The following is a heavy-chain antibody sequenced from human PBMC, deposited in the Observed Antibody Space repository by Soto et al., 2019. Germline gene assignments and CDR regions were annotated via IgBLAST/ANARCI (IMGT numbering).Heavy chain of an antibody. J-gene: IGHJ4*02. V-gene: IGHV4-39*01. CDR3: ARVKAVSTWIDY. Sequence: SETLSLTCTVPGGSITSRSYYWVCIRQPPGKGLEWIGSIYYSGSTYYNPSLKSRVTISVDTSKNQFSLKLSSVTAADTAVYYCARVKAVSTWIDYWGQGTLVTVS. CDR1: GGSITSRSYY. CDR2: IYYSGST. D-gene: IGHD4-4*01.